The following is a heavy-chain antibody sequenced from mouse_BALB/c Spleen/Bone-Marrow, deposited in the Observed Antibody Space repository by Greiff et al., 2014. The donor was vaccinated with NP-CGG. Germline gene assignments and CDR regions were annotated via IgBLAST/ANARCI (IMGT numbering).Heavy chain of an antibody. Sequence: VQGVESGPELVKPGASVRISCKASGYTFTSYYIHWLKQRPGQGLEWIGWIYPGNVNTKYNEKFKGKATLTADKSSGTAYMQLSSLTSEDSAVYFCARSFYGRSMDHWGQGTSVTVSS. CDR3: ARSFYGRSMDH. V-gene: IGHV1S56*01. J-gene: IGHJ4*01. CDR2: IYPGNVNT. D-gene: IGHD1-1*01. CDR1: GYTFTSYY.